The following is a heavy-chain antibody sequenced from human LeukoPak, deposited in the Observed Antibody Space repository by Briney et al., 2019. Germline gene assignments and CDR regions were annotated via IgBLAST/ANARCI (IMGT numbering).Heavy chain of an antibody. CDR1: GGSFSGYY. CDR3: ARAGFGLGSYQTLKYNWFDP. CDR2: INHSGST. Sequence: SETLSLTCAVYGGSFSGYYWSWIRQPPGKGLEWIGEINHSGSTNYNPSLKSRVTMSVDTSKNQFSLKLSSVTAADTAVYYCARAGFGLGSYQTLKYNWFDPWGQGTLVTVSS. J-gene: IGHJ5*02. D-gene: IGHD3-10*01. V-gene: IGHV4-34*01.